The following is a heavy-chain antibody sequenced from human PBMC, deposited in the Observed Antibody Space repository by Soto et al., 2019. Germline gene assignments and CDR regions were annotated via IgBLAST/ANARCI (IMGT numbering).Heavy chain of an antibody. D-gene: IGHD4-17*01. CDR2: ISYDGSNK. V-gene: IGHV3-30-3*01. Sequence: QPGGSLRLSCAASGFTFSSYAMHWVRQAPGKGLEWVAVISYDGSNKYYADSVKGRFTISRDNSKNTLYLQMNSLRAEDTAVYYCARDRHIYGDYYIDYWGQGTLVTVSS. CDR1: GFTFSSYA. J-gene: IGHJ4*02. CDR3: ARDRHIYGDYYIDY.